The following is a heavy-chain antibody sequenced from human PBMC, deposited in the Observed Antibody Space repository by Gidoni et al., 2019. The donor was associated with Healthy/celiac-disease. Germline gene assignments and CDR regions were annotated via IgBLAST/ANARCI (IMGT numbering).Heavy chain of an antibody. CDR3: ARAEVVDYFAY. CDR2: IYSVGST. J-gene: IGHJ4*02. CDR1: GFTVSSNY. V-gene: IGHV3-53*01. Sequence: EVQLVESGGGWIQPGGSLRLSCAASGFTVSSNYMRWVRQAPGKGLEWVSVIYSVGSTYYADPVKGRFTISRDNSKNTLYLQMNSLRADDTAVYSCARAEVVDYFAYWGQGTLVPVSS.